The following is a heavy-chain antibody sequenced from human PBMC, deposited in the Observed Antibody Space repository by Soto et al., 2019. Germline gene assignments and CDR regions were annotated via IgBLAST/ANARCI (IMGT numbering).Heavy chain of an antibody. V-gene: IGHV1-69*13. CDR1: GGTFSSYA. J-gene: IGHJ4*02. D-gene: IGHD3-3*01. Sequence: ASVKFSCRASGGTFSSYAISWVRQDPGQGLEWMGGIIPIFGTANYAQKFQGRVTITADESTSTAYMELSSLRSEDTAVYYCAKSEWLRRPEYYFDYWGQGTLVTVSS. CDR2: IIPIFGTA. CDR3: AKSEWLRRPEYYFDY.